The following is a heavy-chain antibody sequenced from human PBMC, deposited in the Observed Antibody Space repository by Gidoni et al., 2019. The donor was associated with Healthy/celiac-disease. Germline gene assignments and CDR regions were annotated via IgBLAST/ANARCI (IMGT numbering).Heavy chain of an antibody. CDR1: GGSFSGYY. D-gene: IGHD2-2*01. Sequence: QVQLQQWGAGRLKPSENLSLTCAVYGGSFSGYYWSWIRQPPGKVLEWIGEIKHSGSTNYNPSLKSRVTISVDTSKNQFSLKLSSVTAADTAVYYCARGGCSSTSCYVRWFDPWGQGTLVTVSS. J-gene: IGHJ5*02. CDR3: ARGGCSSTSCYVRWFDP. V-gene: IGHV4-34*01. CDR2: IKHSGST.